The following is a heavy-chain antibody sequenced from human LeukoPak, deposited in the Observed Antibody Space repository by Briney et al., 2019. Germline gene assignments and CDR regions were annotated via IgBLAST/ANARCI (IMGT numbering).Heavy chain of an antibody. J-gene: IGHJ4*02. V-gene: IGHV1-3*01. Sequence: NFQDRVTITRDTSANTAYMELTSLRSEDTAVYYCAREDCTGGSCPYNYWGQGTQVTVSS. D-gene: IGHD2-15*01. CDR3: AREDCTGGSCPYNY.